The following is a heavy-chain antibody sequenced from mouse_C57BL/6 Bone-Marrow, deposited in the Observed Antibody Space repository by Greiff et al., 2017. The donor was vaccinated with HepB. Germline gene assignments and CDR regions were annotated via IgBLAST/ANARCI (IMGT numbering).Heavy chain of an antibody. Sequence: QVQLKQSGAELARPGASVKLSCKASGYTFTSYGISWVKQRTGQGLEWIGEIYPRSGNTYYNEKFKGKATLTADKSSSTAYMELRSLTSEDSAVYFCARENYYGSRRRGDFDVWAQGPRSPSPQ. CDR1: GYTFTSYG. D-gene: IGHD1-1*01. CDR3: ARENYYGSRRRGDFDV. V-gene: IGHV1-81*01. J-gene: IGHJ1*03. CDR2: IYPRSGNT.